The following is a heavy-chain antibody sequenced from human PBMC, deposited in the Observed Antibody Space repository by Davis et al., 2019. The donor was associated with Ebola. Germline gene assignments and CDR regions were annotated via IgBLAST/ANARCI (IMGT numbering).Heavy chain of an antibody. CDR2: INAGNGNT. CDR3: VKSRWDSGNYYFDY. CDR1: GYTFTTYT. J-gene: IGHJ4*02. V-gene: IGHV1-3*01. D-gene: IGHD1-26*01. Sequence: AASVKVSCKASGYTFTTYTTHWARQPPGQSLEWMGWINAGNGNTKYSQKFQGRITITRDTSASTVYMELRSLTSEDTTVLYCVKSRWDSGNYYFDYWGQGTLVTVSS.